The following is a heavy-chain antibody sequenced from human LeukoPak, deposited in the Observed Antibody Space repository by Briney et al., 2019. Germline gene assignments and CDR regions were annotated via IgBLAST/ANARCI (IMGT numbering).Heavy chain of an antibody. V-gene: IGHV3-30*02. Sequence: GGSLRLSCAASGFTFSSYGMHWVRQAPGKGPEWVAFIRYDGSNKYYADSVKGRFTISRDNSKNTLYLQMNSLRAEDTAVYHCAKGYCGGDDCFNWFDPWGQGTLVTVPT. CDR3: AKGYCGGDDCFNWFDP. CDR2: IRYDGSNK. D-gene: IGHD2-21*01. J-gene: IGHJ5*02. CDR1: GFTFSSYG.